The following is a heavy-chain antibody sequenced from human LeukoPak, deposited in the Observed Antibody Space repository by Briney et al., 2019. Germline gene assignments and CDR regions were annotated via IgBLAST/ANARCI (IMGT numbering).Heavy chain of an antibody. Sequence: SETLSLTCTVSGGSISSYYWSWIRQPPGKGLEWIGYIYYSGSTNYNPSLKSRVAISVDTSKNQFSLKLSSVTAADTAVYYCARAGGEPLVFDYWGQGTLVTVSS. J-gene: IGHJ4*02. CDR2: IYYSGST. V-gene: IGHV4-59*01. CDR3: ARAGGEPLVFDY. D-gene: IGHD6-6*01. CDR1: GGSISSYY.